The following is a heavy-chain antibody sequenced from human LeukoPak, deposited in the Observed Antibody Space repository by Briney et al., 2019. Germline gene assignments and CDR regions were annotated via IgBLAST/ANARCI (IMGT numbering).Heavy chain of an antibody. CDR1: GFTFSDYA. CDR3: VEIGGGAFDI. D-gene: IGHD3-16*01. CDR2: ISTNGGGT. Sequence: PGGCLRLSCSASGFTFSDYAMHWVRQAPGKGLEYVSSISTNGGGTYYSDSVKGRFTISRDNSKNTLYLQTSSLRTEDTAVYYCVEIGGGAFDIWGQGAIVSVSS. V-gene: IGHV3-64D*09. J-gene: IGHJ3*02.